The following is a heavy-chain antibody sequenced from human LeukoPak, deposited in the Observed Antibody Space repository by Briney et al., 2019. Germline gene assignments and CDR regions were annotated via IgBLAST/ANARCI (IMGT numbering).Heavy chain of an antibody. V-gene: IGHV1-69*05. CDR1: GGTFSSYA. CDR2: IILIFGTA. J-gene: IGHJ6*03. Sequence: SVKVSCKASGGTFSSYAISWVRQAPGQGLEWMGRIILIFGTANYAQKFQGRVTITTDESTSTAYMELSSLRSEDTAVYYCARGNWEYYYYYYMDVWGKGTTVTVSS. D-gene: IGHD7-27*01. CDR3: ARGNWEYYYYYYMDV.